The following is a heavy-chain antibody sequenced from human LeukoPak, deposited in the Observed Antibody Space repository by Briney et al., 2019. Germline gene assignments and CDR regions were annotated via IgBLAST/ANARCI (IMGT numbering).Heavy chain of an antibody. Sequence: SVKVSCKASGYTFTSYGISWVRQAPGQGLEWMGWISAYNGNTNYAQKLQGRVTMTTDTSTSTAYMELRSLRSDDTAVYYCARDTSRYDFWSGYYTTTPNFDYWGQGTLVTVSS. V-gene: IGHV1-18*01. J-gene: IGHJ4*02. D-gene: IGHD3-3*01. CDR2: ISAYNGNT. CDR1: GYTFTSYG. CDR3: ARDTSRYDFWSGYYTTTPNFDY.